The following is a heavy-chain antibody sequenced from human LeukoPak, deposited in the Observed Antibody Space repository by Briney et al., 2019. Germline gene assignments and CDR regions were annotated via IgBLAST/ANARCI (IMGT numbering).Heavy chain of an antibody. J-gene: IGHJ3*02. D-gene: IGHD2-21*02. V-gene: IGHV3-23*01. CDR1: GFTFSSYA. CDR3: AKGAAYCGGDCYQLDI. CDR2: IRGSGGSP. Sequence: GGSLRLSCAASGFTFSSYAMSWVRQAPGKGLEWVSAIRGSGGSPYHAASVTGRFTISRVNYTDMLYLQMNSLRTEDWALYYCAKGAAYCGGDCYQLDIWVQGTMVSVCS.